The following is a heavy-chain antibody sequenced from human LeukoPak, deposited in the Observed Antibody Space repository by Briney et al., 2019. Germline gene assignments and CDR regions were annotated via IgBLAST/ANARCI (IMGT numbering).Heavy chain of an antibody. CDR2: TYYRSKWYN. CDR3: ARALGYCSSTSCLPTHAFDI. Sequence: SQTLSLTCAISGDSVSSNSAAWNWVRQSPSRGLEWLGRTYYRSKWYNDYAVSVKSRITINPDTSKNQFSLQLNSVTPEDTAVYYCARALGYCSSTSCLPTHAFDIWGQGTMVTVSS. CDR1: GDSVSSNSAA. J-gene: IGHJ3*02. D-gene: IGHD2-2*01. V-gene: IGHV6-1*01.